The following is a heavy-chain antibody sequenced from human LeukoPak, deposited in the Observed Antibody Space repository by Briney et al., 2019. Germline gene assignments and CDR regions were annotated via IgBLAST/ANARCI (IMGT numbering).Heavy chain of an antibody. J-gene: IGHJ3*02. CDR1: GGSISSGDYY. CDR3: ASADSVVVPAATSGAFDI. CDR2: IYYTGST. Sequence: SETLSLTCTVSGGSISSGDYYWSWIRQPPGKGLEWIGYIYYTGSTYYNPSPKSRVTISVDTSKNQFSLKLSSVTAADTAVYYCASADSVVVPAATSGAFDIWGQGTMVTVSS. V-gene: IGHV4-30-4*08. D-gene: IGHD2-2*01.